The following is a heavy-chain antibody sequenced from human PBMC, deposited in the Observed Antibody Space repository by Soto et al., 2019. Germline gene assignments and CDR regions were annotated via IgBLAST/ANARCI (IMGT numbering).Heavy chain of an antibody. V-gene: IGHV4-34*01. Sequence: QVQLQQWGAGLLKPSETLSLTCAVYGGSFSGYYWSWIRQPPGKGLEWIGEINHSGSTNYNPSLKSRVTISVDTSKNQFSLKLSSVTAADTAVYYCARRLRRYGSGSYVFWFDPWGQGTLVTVSS. CDR1: GGSFSGYY. J-gene: IGHJ5*02. CDR3: ARRLRRYGSGSYVFWFDP. CDR2: INHSGST. D-gene: IGHD3-10*01.